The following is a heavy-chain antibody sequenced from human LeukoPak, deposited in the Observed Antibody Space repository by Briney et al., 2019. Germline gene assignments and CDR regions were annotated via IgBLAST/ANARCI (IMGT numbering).Heavy chain of an antibody. CDR3: ARLAQITLVRGQSYYYHSMDV. V-gene: IGHV4-59*01. CDR1: GGSISSYY. CDR2: IYYSGST. J-gene: IGHJ6*02. Sequence: SETLSLTCTVSGGSISSYYWSWIRQPPGKGLEWIGYIYYSGSTNYNPSLKSRVTISVDTSKNQFSLKLSSVTAADTAVYYCARLAQITLVRGQSYYYHSMDVWGQGTTVTVSS. D-gene: IGHD3-10*01.